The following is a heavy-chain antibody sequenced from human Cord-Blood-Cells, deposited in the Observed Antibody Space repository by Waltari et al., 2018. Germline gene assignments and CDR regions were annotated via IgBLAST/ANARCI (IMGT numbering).Heavy chain of an antibody. CDR2: IIPILGTA. Sequence: QVQLVQSGAEVKKPGASVKVSCKASGGTFSSYAISWVRQAPGQGLEWMGGIIPILGTANYAQKVQGRVKITADESTSTAYMELSSLRSEDTAVYYCARVPPYSGSYVHYGMDVWGQGTTVTVSS. V-gene: IGHV1-69*01. J-gene: IGHJ6*02. D-gene: IGHD1-26*01. CDR3: ARVPPYSGSYVHYGMDV. CDR1: GGTFSSYA.